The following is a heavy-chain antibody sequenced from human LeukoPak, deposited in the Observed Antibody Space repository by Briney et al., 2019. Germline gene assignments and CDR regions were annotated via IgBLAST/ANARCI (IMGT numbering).Heavy chain of an antibody. V-gene: IGHV3-48*01. CDR2: ISSSSSTI. Sequence: GGSLRLSCAASGFTFSSYSMNWVRQAPGKGLEWVSYISSSSSTIYYADSVKGRFTISRDNAKNSLYLQMNSLRAEDTAVYYCAKGYYPSNYYYGMDVWGQGTTVTVSS. D-gene: IGHD2-15*01. CDR3: AKGYYPSNYYYGMDV. CDR1: GFTFSSYS. J-gene: IGHJ6*02.